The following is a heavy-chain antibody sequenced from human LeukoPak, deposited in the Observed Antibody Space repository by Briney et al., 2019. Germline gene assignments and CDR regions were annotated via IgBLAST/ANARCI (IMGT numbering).Heavy chain of an antibody. CDR1: GYSFPNYW. Sequence: GESLKISCKGSGYSFPNYWIGRVRQMPGKGLEWMGIIYPDDSDTRYSPPFQGQVTISADKSISTAYLQWSSLKASDTAMYYCARSDRLQWFGDPRRPYYYGMDVWGQGTTVTVSS. CDR3: ARSDRLQWFGDPRRPYYYGMDV. V-gene: IGHV5-51*01. J-gene: IGHJ6*02. D-gene: IGHD3-10*01. CDR2: IYPDDSDT.